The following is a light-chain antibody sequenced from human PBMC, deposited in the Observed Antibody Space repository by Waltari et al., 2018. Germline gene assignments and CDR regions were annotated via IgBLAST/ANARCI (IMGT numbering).Light chain of an antibody. Sequence: QSALAQPPSPTGSPGQSVTISCTGGRRAVGASRYVSWYQQHPGRAPKVIMYEVDKRPSGVPDRFSGSKSGTTASLTISGLKLEDEADYYCTSYGGTNNFLFGSGTKVTV. CDR2: EVD. J-gene: IGLJ1*01. V-gene: IGLV2-8*01. CDR1: RRAVGASRY. CDR3: TSYGGTNNFL.